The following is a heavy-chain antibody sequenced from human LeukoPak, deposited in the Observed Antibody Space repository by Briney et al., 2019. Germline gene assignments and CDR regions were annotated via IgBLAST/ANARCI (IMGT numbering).Heavy chain of an antibody. CDR3: AKDLGYCTNGVCSRNYYYGMDV. J-gene: IGHJ6*02. CDR1: GFTFDDYA. D-gene: IGHD2-8*01. CDR2: ISWNSGSI. V-gene: IGHV3-9*01. Sequence: GRSLRLSCAASGFTFDDYAMHWVRQAPGKGLEWVSGISWNSGSIGYADSVKGRFTISRDNAKNSLYLQMNSLRAEDTALYYCAKDLGYCTNGVCSRNYYYGMDVWGQGTTVTVSS.